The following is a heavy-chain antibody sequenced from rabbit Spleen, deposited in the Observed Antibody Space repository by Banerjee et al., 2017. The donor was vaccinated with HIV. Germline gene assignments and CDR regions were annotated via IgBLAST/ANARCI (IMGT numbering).Heavy chain of an antibody. D-gene: IGHD1-1*01. CDR1: GFTLSSYYM. V-gene: IGHV1S45*01. Sequence: QEQLKETGGGLVQPGGSLTLSCKASGFTLSSYYMNWVRQAPGKGLEWIACIYAGSSGSTYYASWAKGRFTISKASSTTVTLQMTSLTAADTATYFCARDSATSFSTYGMDLWGPGTLVTVS. J-gene: IGHJ6*01. CDR3: ARDSATSFSTYGMDL. CDR2: IYAGSSGST.